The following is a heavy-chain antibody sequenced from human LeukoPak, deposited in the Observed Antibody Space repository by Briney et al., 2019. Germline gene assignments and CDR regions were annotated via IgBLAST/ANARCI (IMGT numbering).Heavy chain of an antibody. Sequence: SETLSLTCAVYGGSFSGYYWSWIRQPPGKGLEWIGEINHSGSTNYNPSLKSRVTISVDTSRNQFSLKLNSVTAADTAVYYCAKSNGYGLVDVWGQGTMVTVSS. V-gene: IGHV4-34*01. CDR3: AKSNGYGLVDV. CDR2: INHSGST. J-gene: IGHJ3*01. D-gene: IGHD3-10*01. CDR1: GGSFSGYY.